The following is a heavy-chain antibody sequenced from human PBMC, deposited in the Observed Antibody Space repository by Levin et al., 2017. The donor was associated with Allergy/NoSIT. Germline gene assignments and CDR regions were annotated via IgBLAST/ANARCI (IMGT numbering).Heavy chain of an antibody. CDR3: AKKQGGTSGFSFDV. V-gene: IGHV3-23*01. CDR1: GFTFSEYA. J-gene: IGHJ3*01. Sequence: GESLKISCAASGFTFSEYAMTWVRQAPGKGLEWVSVITGGGFNTYYGDSVKGRFTVSKDDSKDMLYLDLSSLRVEDTAVYYCAKKQGGTSGFSFDVWGQGTMVTVSS. D-gene: IGHD1/OR15-1a*01. CDR2: ITGGGFNT.